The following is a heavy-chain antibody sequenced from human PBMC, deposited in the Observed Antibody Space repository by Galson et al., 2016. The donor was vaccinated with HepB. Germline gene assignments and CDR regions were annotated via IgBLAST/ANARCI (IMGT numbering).Heavy chain of an antibody. V-gene: IGHV3-33*06. CDR2: IWYDGSNK. J-gene: IGHJ4*02. Sequence: SLRLSCAASGFTFSSYGMHWVRQAPGKGLEWVACIWYDGSNKYYANSVKGRFTISRDNSKNTLYLQMNSLRAEDTAVYYCAKEGCYYDSSGCGFDYWGQGTLVTVSS. CDR3: AKEGCYYDSSGCGFDY. CDR1: GFTFSSYG. D-gene: IGHD3-22*01.